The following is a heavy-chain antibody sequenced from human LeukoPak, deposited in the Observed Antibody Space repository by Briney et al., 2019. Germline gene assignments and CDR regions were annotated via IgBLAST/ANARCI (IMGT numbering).Heavy chain of an antibody. CDR1: GYTFTDYF. CDR3: AGDMVRGVILRRVLEY. J-gene: IGHJ4*02. CDR2: INPNSGGT. V-gene: IGHV1-2*02. Sequence: GASVKVSCKASGYTFTDYFLHWVRQAPGQGLEWMGWINPNSGGTNYAQKFQGRVTMTRDTSINTAYMELSRLRSDDTAVYYCAGDMVRGVILRRVLEYWGQGTLVTVSS. D-gene: IGHD3-10*01.